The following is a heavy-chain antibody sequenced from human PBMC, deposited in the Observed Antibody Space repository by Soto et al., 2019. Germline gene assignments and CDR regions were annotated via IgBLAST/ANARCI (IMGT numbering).Heavy chain of an antibody. V-gene: IGHV1-18*01. Sequence: ASVKVSCKASGYTFTSYGISWVRQAPGQGLEWMGWISAYNGNTNYAQKLQGRVTMTTDTSTSTAYMELRSLRSDDTAVYYCAREAPPGSSGYYFIYFDYWGQGTLVTVSS. CDR3: AREAPPGSSGYYFIYFDY. D-gene: IGHD3-22*01. CDR1: GYTFTSYG. CDR2: ISAYNGNT. J-gene: IGHJ4*02.